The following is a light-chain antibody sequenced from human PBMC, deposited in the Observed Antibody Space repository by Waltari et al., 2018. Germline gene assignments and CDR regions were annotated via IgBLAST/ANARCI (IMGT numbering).Light chain of an antibody. CDR3: QQYENYPLT. Sequence: DIQMTQSPSTLSASVGDTVTITCRASQRVNTWLAWYQQKPGRAPKLLVSQASTLATGVPSRCGGSGSGTEFTLTISSLQPDDVATYYCQQYENYPLTFGPGSKLELK. J-gene: IGKJ2*01. CDR2: QAS. V-gene: IGKV1-5*03. CDR1: QRVNTW.